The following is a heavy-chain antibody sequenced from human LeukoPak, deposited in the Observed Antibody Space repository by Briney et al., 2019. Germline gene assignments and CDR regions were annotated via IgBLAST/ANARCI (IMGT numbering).Heavy chain of an antibody. CDR1: GFTFDDYA. CDR3: ARGGPAAGRFDY. Sequence: GGSLRLSCAASGFTFDDYAMHWVRQAPGKGLEWVSGISWNSGSIGYADSVKGRFTISRDNAKNSLYLQMNSLRAEDTAVYYCARGGPAAGRFDYWGQGTLVTVSS. V-gene: IGHV3-9*01. D-gene: IGHD6-13*01. CDR2: ISWNSGSI. J-gene: IGHJ4*02.